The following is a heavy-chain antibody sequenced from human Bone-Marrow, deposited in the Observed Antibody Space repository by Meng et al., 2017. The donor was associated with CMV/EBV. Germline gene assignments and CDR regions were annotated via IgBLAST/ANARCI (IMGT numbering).Heavy chain of an antibody. V-gene: IGHV7-4-1*01. J-gene: IGHJ4*02. CDR3: ALTFWDYDFWSGYYSPQFDY. D-gene: IGHD3-3*01. Sequence: ASVKGSCKASGYTFTSYAMNWVRQAPGQGLEWMGWINTNTGNPTYAQGFTGRFVFSLDTSVSTAYLQICSLKAEDTAVYYCALTFWDYDFWSGYYSPQFDYWGQGTLVTVSS. CDR2: INTNTGNP. CDR1: GYTFTSYA.